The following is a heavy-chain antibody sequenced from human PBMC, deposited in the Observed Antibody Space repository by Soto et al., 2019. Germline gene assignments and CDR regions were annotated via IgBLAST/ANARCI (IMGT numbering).Heavy chain of an antibody. D-gene: IGHD4-17*01. Sequence: QVQLVQSGAEVKKPGASVKVSCKASGYTFTSYGISWVRQAPGQGLEWMGWISAYNGNTNYAQKLQGTVTMTTDTSTSTAYMELRSLRSDDTAVYYCARDRADNYSTLTGWAFDIWGQGTMVTVSS. CDR2: ISAYNGNT. V-gene: IGHV1-18*01. CDR1: GYTFTSYG. J-gene: IGHJ3*02. CDR3: ARDRADNYSTLTGWAFDI.